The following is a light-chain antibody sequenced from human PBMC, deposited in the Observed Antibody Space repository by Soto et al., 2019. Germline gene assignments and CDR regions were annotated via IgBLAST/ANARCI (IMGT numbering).Light chain of an antibody. CDR3: QQSYSFPRA. CDR1: QSISVY. Sequence: DIQMTQSQASLYASVGDRVAFTCRESQSISVYLNWYQQKTGKALELLIYGASRVQSGVPSSFSGSGSGTDFTLTISSRQPEDFETYYCQQSYSFPRAFGGGTKVQIK. V-gene: IGKV1-39*01. CDR2: GAS. J-gene: IGKJ4*01.